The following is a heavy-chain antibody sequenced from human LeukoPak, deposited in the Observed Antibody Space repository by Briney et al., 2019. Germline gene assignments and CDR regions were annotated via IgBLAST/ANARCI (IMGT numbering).Heavy chain of an antibody. D-gene: IGHD3-22*01. Sequence: GESLKTSCKGSGYSFTSYWIGWVRQMPGKGLEWMGIIYPGDSDTRYSPSFQGQVTITADKSISTAYLQWSSLKAADTTMYYCASGWPNYDSSGYYDYWGQGTLVTVSS. CDR1: GYSFTSYW. CDR3: ASGWPNYDSSGYYDY. V-gene: IGHV5-51*01. J-gene: IGHJ4*02. CDR2: IYPGDSDT.